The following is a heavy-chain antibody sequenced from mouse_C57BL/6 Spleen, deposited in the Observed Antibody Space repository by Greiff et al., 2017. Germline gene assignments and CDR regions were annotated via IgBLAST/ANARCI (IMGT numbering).Heavy chain of an antibody. V-gene: IGHV2-2*01. D-gene: IGHD1-1*01. CDR3: TRSGRLRDFEG. CDR2: IWSGGST. CDR1: GFTFTSYG. Sequence: QVQLQQPGPGLVQPSPTLSITCTVSGFTFTSYGVHWVRQSPGQGLEWLGVIWSGGSTADNAAFISSLSTSKDNSNSHVFFNMNSLQADDTALYYYTRSGRLRDFEGWGTGTTVTVSS. J-gene: IGHJ1*03.